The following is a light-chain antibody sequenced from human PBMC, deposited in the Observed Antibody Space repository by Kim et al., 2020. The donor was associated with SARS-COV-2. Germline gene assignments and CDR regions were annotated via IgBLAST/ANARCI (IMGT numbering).Light chain of an antibody. CDR1: QSVSSSY. CDR2: GAS. J-gene: IGKJ1*01. V-gene: IGKV3-20*01. Sequence: LPPGERATLSCRASQSVSSSYLAWYQQKPGQAPRLLIYGASSRATGIPDRFSGSGSGTDFTLTISRLEPEDFAVYYCQQYGSSPRTFGQGTKV. CDR3: QQYGSSPRT.